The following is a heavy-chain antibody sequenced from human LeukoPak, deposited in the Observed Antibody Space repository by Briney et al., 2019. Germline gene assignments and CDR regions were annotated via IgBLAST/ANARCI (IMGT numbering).Heavy chain of an antibody. CDR2: ISGNSGKT. D-gene: IGHD1-26*01. CDR1: GYTLSPYG. CDR3: ARNAGSYFEFAP. Sequence: ASVKDSCKTSGYTLSPYGLSWVRQAPGQGLEWMGWISGNSGKTHYAQKFQDRVTLTTDTSSTTAFMELRSLRSDDTAMYYCARNAGSYFEFAPWGQGTLVTVSS. V-gene: IGHV1-18*01. J-gene: IGHJ5*02.